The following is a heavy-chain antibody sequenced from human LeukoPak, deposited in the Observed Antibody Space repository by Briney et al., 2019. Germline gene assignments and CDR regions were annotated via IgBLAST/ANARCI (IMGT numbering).Heavy chain of an antibody. J-gene: IGHJ3*02. CDR2: ISSSGSTI. CDR1: GFTFSDYY. Sequence: GGSLRLSCAASGFTFSDYYMSWIRQAPGKGLEWVSYISSSGSTIYYADSVEGRFTISRDNAKNSPYLQMNSLRAEDTAVYYCARDRPLGSSWAPGAFDILGQGTMVTVSS. CDR3: ARDRPLGSSWAPGAFDI. D-gene: IGHD6-13*01. V-gene: IGHV3-11*01.